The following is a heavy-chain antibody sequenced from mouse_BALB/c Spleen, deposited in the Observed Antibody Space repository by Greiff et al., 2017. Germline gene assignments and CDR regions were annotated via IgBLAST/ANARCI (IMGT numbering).Heavy chain of an antibody. CDR2: INPYYGST. J-gene: IGHJ4*01. Sequence: VQLQQTGPELVKPGASVKISCKASGYSFTDYIMLWVKQSHGKSLEWIGNINPYYGSTSYNLKFKGKATLTVDKSSSTAYMQLNSLTSEDSAVYYCARYGDYGNYVSYAMDYWGQGTSVTVSS. CDR1: GYSFTDYI. V-gene: IGHV1-39*01. CDR3: ARYGDYGNYVSYAMDY. D-gene: IGHD2-1*01.